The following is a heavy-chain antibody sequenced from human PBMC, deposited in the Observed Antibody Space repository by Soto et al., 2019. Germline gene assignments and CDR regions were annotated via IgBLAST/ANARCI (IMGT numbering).Heavy chain of an antibody. CDR1: GFTFSSYA. Sequence: VGSLRLSCAASGFTFSSYALNWVRQAPGKGLEWVSGLSGSGDSTYYADSVKGRFTISRDNSKNTLYLQMNSLRAEDTAVYYCAKDHGDYGDYFDYWGQGTLVTAPQ. D-gene: IGHD4-17*01. CDR2: LSGSGDST. CDR3: AKDHGDYGDYFDY. V-gene: IGHV3-23*01. J-gene: IGHJ4*02.